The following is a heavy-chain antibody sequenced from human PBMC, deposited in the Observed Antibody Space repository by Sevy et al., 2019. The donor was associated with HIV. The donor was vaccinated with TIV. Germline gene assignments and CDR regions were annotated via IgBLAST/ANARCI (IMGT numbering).Heavy chain of an antibody. V-gene: IGHV1-18*04. CDR3: AVGKRYYYDSSGYYSIDY. CDR1: GYTFSSYG. J-gene: IGHJ4*02. Sequence: ASVKVSCKVSGYTFSSYGVSWVRQAPGQGLEWMGWISAYNGNTNYAQTLQGRVTMTTDTSTSTAYMELRSLRSDDTAVYYCAVGKRYYYDSSGYYSIDYWGQGTLVTVSS. D-gene: IGHD3-22*01. CDR2: ISAYNGNT.